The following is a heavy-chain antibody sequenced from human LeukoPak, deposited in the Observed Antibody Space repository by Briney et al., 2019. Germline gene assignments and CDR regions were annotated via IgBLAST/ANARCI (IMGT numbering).Heavy chain of an antibody. D-gene: IGHD1-26*01. J-gene: IGHJ5*02. CDR3: AISDGIVGEEAWFDP. V-gene: IGHV4-4*09. CDR2: IFTTEVT. CDR1: GGSIGTFH. Sequence: SETLSLTCSVSGGSIGTFHWHWIRQPPGKGLEWIGYIFTTEVTNYSPSLKSRVTISVDTSKNQFSLRLSSVTAADTAVYYCAISDGIVGEEAWFDPWGQGTLVTVSS.